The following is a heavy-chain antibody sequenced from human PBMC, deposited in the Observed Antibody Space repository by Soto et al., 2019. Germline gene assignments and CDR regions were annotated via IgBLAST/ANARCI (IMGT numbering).Heavy chain of an antibody. Sequence: GGSLRLSCAASGFIFSSHNMNWVRQAPGKGLEWVSSITGSSSYIFYADSVKGRFTISRDNAKNTVYLQMNSLRAEDTGVYYCARLVASETGYGMDVWGQGTTVTVSS. J-gene: IGHJ6*02. CDR3: ARLVASETGYGMDV. D-gene: IGHD3-9*01. CDR2: ITGSSSYI. CDR1: GFIFSSHN. V-gene: IGHV3-21*06.